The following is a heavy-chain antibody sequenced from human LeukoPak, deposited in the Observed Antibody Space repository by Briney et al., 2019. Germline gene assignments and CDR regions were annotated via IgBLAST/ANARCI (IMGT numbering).Heavy chain of an antibody. D-gene: IGHD3-22*01. J-gene: IGHJ4*02. CDR3: ARDDNPYYYDSSGLDY. CDR1: GFTFSSYG. Sequence: GGSLRLSCAASGFTFSSYGMHWVRQAPGKGLEWVAVIWYDGSNKYYADSVKGRFTISRDNSKNTLYLQMNSLRAEDTAVYYCARDDNPYYYDSSGLDYWGQGTLVTVSS. V-gene: IGHV3-33*01. CDR2: IWYDGSNK.